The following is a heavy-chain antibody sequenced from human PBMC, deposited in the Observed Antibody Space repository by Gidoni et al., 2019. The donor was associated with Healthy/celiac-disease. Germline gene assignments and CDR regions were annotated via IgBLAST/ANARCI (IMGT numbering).Heavy chain of an antibody. D-gene: IGHD5-12*01. CDR2: IRGSGGIT. J-gene: IGHJ3*02. CDR3: ASPKNRKTGGYDPARAFDI. CDR1: GFPFSSYA. V-gene: IGHV3-23*01. Sequence: EVQLLESGGGLVQPGGSLRLSCAASGFPFSSYAMRWVRVAPGKGLEWVSAIRGSGGITYYADSVKCRFTISRDNSKHTLYLQMTSLRAADTAVYYCASPKNRKTGGYDPARAFDIWGQGTMVTVSS.